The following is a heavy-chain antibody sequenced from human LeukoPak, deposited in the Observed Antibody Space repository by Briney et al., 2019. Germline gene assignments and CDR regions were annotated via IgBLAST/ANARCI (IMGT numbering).Heavy chain of an antibody. CDR3: ARDRPNYHESNGHYYQRDGDH. J-gene: IGHJ5*02. Sequence: GSLSLSCAASGFTFNIYGMGGVRLAPGKGLQWGASIWGSAGCKYYADSVKGRFTISRDNSKNTLYLQMNSLRAEDTAIYYCARDRPNYHESNGHYYQRDGDHWGQGTLVTVSS. CDR2: IWGSAGCK. V-gene: IGHV3-23*01. D-gene: IGHD3-22*01. CDR1: GFTFNIYG.